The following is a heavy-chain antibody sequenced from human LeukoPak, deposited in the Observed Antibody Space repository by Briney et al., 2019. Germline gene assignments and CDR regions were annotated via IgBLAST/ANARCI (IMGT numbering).Heavy chain of an antibody. CDR2: IKQDGNEK. J-gene: IGHJ4*02. CDR1: GFRFNTYW. D-gene: IGHD4/OR15-4a*01. V-gene: IGHV3-7*01. Sequence: GGALRLSCAASGFRFNTYWMSWVRQAPGKGLEWVANIKQDGNEKYYAHSVKGRFTISRDNGKNSLDLQMNSLRADDTAVYYCARDTLGEGEDANYAVYYFDYWGQGTVVTVSS. CDR3: ARDTLGEGEDANYAVYYFDY.